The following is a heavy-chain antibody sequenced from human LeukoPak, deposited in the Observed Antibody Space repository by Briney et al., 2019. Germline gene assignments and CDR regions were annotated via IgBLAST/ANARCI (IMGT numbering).Heavy chain of an antibody. V-gene: IGHV3-30*01. CDR2: ISYDGSNK. J-gene: IGHJ4*02. D-gene: IGHD6-6*01. Sequence: GGSLRLSCAASGFTFSSYAMHWVRQAPGKGLEWVAVISYDGSNKYYADSVKGRFTISRDNSKNTLYLQMNSLRAEDTAVYYCARDEGLYSSSSAGGDYWGQGTLVTVSS. CDR1: GFTFSSYA. CDR3: ARDEGLYSSSSAGGDY.